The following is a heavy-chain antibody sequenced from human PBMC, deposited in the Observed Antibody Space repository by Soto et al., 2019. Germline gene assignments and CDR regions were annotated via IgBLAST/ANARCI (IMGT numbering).Heavy chain of an antibody. CDR2: IIPIFGTA. V-gene: IGHV1-69*01. CDR1: GGTFSSSA. D-gene: IGHD6-19*01. Sequence: QVQLVQSGAEVKKPGSSVKVSCKASGGTFSSSAISWVRQAPEKGLGGRGGIIPIFGTANYAQKFQGRVRITADASAYTAYMELSSLTSEDTAIYFCAREGQWLVRLGGVQYHGMDVWGQGTTVTVSS. J-gene: IGHJ6*02. CDR3: AREGQWLVRLGGVQYHGMDV.